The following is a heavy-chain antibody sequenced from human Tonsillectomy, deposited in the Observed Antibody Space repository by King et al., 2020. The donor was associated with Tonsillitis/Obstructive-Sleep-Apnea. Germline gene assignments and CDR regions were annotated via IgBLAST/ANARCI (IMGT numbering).Heavy chain of an antibody. Sequence: VQLVESGAEVKKPGASVRVSCTASGYTFTDYYMHWVRQAPGQGLEWMGWINPNSGGTNYAQKFQGRVTMTRDTSNSTAYMELSRLRSDDTAVYYCARVGAYYYSSAYCVSWGQGTLVTVSS. CDR3: ARVGAYYYSSAYCVS. V-gene: IGHV1-2*02. CDR2: INPNSGGT. J-gene: IGHJ1*01. CDR1: GYTFTDYY. D-gene: IGHD3-22*01.